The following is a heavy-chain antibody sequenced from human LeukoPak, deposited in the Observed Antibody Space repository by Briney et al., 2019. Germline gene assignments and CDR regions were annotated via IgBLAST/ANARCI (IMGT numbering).Heavy chain of an antibody. J-gene: IGHJ4*02. CDR1: GGSISSYY. V-gene: IGHV4-59*01. Sequence: ASETLSLTCTVSGGSISSYYWTWIRQPPVKGLEWIGYIYYSGSTNYNPSLKSRVTISVDTSKNQFSLKLTSVTAADTAMYYCARGVNSGYDYCGQGTLVTVSS. D-gene: IGHD5-12*01. CDR3: ARGVNSGYDY. CDR2: IYYSGST.